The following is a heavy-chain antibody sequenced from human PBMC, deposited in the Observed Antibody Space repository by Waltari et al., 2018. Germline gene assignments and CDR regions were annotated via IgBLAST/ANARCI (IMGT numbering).Heavy chain of an antibody. V-gene: IGHV4-61*02. CDR2: IYTSGST. D-gene: IGHD5-18*01. J-gene: IGHJ2*01. CDR3: ARDNTAMVKWYFDL. Sequence: QVQLQESGPGLVKPSQTLSLTCTVSGGSISSGSYYWSWIRQPAGKGLEWIGRIYTSGSTNCNPSLKSRVTISVDTSKNQFSLKLSSVTAADTTVYYCARDNTAMVKWYFDLWGRGTLVTVSS. CDR1: GGSISSGSYY.